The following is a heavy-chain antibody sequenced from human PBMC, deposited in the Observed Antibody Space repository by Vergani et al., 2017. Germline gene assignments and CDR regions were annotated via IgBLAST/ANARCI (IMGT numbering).Heavy chain of an antibody. CDR2: ISGSGGST. J-gene: IGHJ6*02. CDR1: GFTFSSYS. Sequence: EVQLVESGGGLVQPGGSLRLSCAASGFTFSSYSMNWVRQAPGKGLEWVSAISGSGGSTYYADSVKGRFTISRDNSKNTLYLQMNSLRAEDTAVYYCAKGGDNWNLVYYYGMDVWGQGTTVTVSS. V-gene: IGHV3-23*04. D-gene: IGHD1-7*01. CDR3: AKGGDNWNLVYYYGMDV.